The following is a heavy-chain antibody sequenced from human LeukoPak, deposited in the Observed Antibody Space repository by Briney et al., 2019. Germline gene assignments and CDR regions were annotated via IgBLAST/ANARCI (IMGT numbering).Heavy chain of an antibody. CDR1: GASISSSYSYY. D-gene: IGHD1-26*01. Sequence: PSETLSLTCTVSGASISSSYSYYWSWIRQPPGKGLEWIGYIYQSGSTYYNPSLKSRVTISVDRSKNQFSLKLSAVTAADTAVYYCARGVSGRPLDYWGQGTLVTVSS. J-gene: IGHJ4*02. V-gene: IGHV4-30-2*01. CDR2: IYQSGST. CDR3: ARGVSGRPLDY.